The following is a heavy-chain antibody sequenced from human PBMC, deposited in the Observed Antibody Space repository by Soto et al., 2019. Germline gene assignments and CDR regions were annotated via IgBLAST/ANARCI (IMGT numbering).Heavy chain of an antibody. Sequence: SGGSLRLSCAASGFTFSSYAMSWVRQAPGKGLEWVSAISGSGGSTYYADSVKGRFTISRDNSKNTLYLQMNSLRAEDTAVYYCAKLVSVRGAPARFDYWGQGTLVTVSS. J-gene: IGHJ4*02. CDR3: AKLVSVRGAPARFDY. D-gene: IGHD3-10*01. CDR2: ISGSGGST. CDR1: GFTFSSYA. V-gene: IGHV3-23*01.